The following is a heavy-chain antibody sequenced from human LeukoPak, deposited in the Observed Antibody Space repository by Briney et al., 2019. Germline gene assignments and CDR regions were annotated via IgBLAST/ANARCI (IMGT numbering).Heavy chain of an antibody. D-gene: IGHD6-6*01. CDR1: GGSFSGYY. J-gene: IGHJ4*02. CDR3: ARHLLGSSGYYFPY. V-gene: IGHV4-34*01. CDR2: IYYSGST. Sequence: SETLSLTCAVYGGSFSGYYWSWIRQPPGKGLEWIGSIYYSGSTYYNPSLKSRVTISVDTSKNHFSLKLSSVTAADTAVYYCARHLLGSSGYYFPYWGQGTLVTVSS.